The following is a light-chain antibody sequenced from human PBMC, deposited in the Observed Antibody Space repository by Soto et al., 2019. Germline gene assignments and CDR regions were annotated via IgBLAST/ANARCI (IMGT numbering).Light chain of an antibody. CDR1: QDITNY. CDR3: QQYDNVPLT. J-gene: IGKJ4*01. CDR2: HAS. Sequence: DIQMTQSPSSLSASAGDRVSISCQASQDITNYLNWYQQKPGRAPKLLIYHASNLETGVPSRLSGSKSGTNFNFTISSLQPEDVATYYCQQYDNVPLTFGGGTKVEFK. V-gene: IGKV1-33*01.